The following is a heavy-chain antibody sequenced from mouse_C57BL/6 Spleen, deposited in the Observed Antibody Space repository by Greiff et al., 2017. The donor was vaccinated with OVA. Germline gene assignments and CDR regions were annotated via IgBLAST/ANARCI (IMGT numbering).Heavy chain of an antibody. J-gene: IGHJ3*01. Sequence: QVQLQQSGAELVRPGTSVKVSCKASGYAFTNYLIEWVKQRPGQGLEWIGVINPGSGGTNYNEKFKGKATLTADKSSSTAYMQLSSLTSEDSAVYFCARETAQATWFAYWGQGTLVTVSA. D-gene: IGHD3-2*02. CDR1: GYAFTNYL. CDR2: INPGSGGT. V-gene: IGHV1-54*01. CDR3: ARETAQATWFAY.